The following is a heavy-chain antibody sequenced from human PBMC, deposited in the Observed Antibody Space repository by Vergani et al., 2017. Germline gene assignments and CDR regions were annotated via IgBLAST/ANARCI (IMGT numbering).Heavy chain of an antibody. Sequence: EVQLLESGGNLVQPGGCLRLSCAASGLNFTNFAMTWVRQAPGEGLEWVSGISGSGGFTYYADSVKGRFTISRYNAKNTMLLQMNNLRAEDTAVYYCAKDNVPGYYDSSGYCDYWGQGTLVTVSS. CDR1: GLNFTNFA. J-gene: IGHJ4*02. CDR2: ISGSGGFT. D-gene: IGHD3-22*01. CDR3: AKDNVPGYYDSSGYCDY. V-gene: IGHV3-23*01.